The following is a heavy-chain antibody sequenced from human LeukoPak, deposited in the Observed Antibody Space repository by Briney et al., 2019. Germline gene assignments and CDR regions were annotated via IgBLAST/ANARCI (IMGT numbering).Heavy chain of an antibody. D-gene: IGHD1-26*01. CDR3: ASGTTNPHYFDY. CDR1: GFTFSSYS. J-gene: IGHJ4*02. Sequence: GGSLRLSCAASGFTFSSYSMNWVRQAPEKGLEWVSYISSSTNTIYYADSVKGRFTISRDNGKNSLYLQMNSLRDEDTAVYYCASGTTNPHYFDYWGRGTLVTVSS. CDR2: ISSSTNTI. V-gene: IGHV3-48*02.